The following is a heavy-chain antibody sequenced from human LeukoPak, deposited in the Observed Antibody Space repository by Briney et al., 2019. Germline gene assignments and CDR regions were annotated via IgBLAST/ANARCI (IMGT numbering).Heavy chain of an antibody. CDR3: AKDGSRWELDY. Sequence: GGSLRLSCAASGFTFSSYSMNWVRQAPGKGLEWVPSISSSSSYIYYADSVKGRFTISRDNAKNPLYLQMNSLRAEDTAVYYCAKDGSRWELDYWGQGTLVTVSS. J-gene: IGHJ4*02. CDR1: GFTFSSYS. D-gene: IGHD1-26*01. CDR2: ISSSSSYI. V-gene: IGHV3-21*01.